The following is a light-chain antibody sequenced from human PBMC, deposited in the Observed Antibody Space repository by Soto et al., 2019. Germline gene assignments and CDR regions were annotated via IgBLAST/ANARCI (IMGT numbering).Light chain of an antibody. CDR2: EVS. CDR1: SSDVGAYDY. Sequence: ALTQPASVSGSPGQSIAISCTGTSSDVGAYDYVSWYQQHPDKAPKLMIYEVSNRPSGVSNRFSGSKSVNTATLTISGLQAEDEADYYCSSHTSSNTRIFGTGTRSPS. J-gene: IGLJ1*01. V-gene: IGLV2-14*03. CDR3: SSHTSSNTRI.